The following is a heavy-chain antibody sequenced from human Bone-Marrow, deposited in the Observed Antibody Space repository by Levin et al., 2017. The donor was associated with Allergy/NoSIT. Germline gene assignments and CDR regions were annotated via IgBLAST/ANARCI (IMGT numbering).Heavy chain of an antibody. CDR2: INHSGST. V-gene: IGHV4-34*01. J-gene: IGHJ6*03. CDR1: GGSFSGYY. D-gene: IGHD6-13*01. CDR3: ARGGRKYSSSPSHYYYYMDV. Sequence: SETLSLTCAVYGGSFSGYYWSWIRQPPGKGLEWIGEINHSGSTNYNPSLKSRVTISVDTSKNQFSLKLSSVTAADTAVYYCARGGRKYSSSPSHYYYYMDVWGKGTTVTVSS.